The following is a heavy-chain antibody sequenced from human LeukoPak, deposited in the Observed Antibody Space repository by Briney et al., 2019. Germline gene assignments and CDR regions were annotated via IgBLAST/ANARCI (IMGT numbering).Heavy chain of an antibody. J-gene: IGHJ5*02. CDR1: GYTLTELS. D-gene: IGHD2-21*02. Sequence: GASVKVSCKVSGYTLTELSMHWVRQAPGKGLEWMGGFDPEDGETIYAQKFQGRVTMTEDTSTDTAYMELSSLRSEDTAVYYCARDERSGVTSNWFDPWGQGTLVTVSS. CDR2: FDPEDGET. CDR3: ARDERSGVTSNWFDP. V-gene: IGHV1-24*01.